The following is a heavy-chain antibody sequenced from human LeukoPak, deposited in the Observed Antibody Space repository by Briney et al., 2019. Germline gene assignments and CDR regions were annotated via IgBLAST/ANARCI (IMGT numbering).Heavy chain of an antibody. CDR1: GGSFSGYYY. D-gene: IGHD2-15*01. Sequence: SETLSLTCAVYGGSFSGYYYWSWIRQPPGKGLEWIGEINHSGSTNYNPSLKSRVTISVDTSKNQFSLKLSSVTAAHTAVYYCARVLKLGYCSGGSCYGRYYYYYYMDVWGKGTTVTVSS. CDR3: ARVLKLGYCSGGSCYGRYYYYYYMDV. V-gene: IGHV4-34*01. J-gene: IGHJ6*03. CDR2: INHSGST.